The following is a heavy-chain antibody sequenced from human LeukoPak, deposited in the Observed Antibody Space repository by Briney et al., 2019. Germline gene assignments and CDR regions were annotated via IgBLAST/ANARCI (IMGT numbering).Heavy chain of an antibody. CDR2: IISSGSYI. CDR3: AKDGDAYTEFYYYYMDV. J-gene: IGHJ6*03. Sequence: GGSLRLSCAASGFTFSSYTMNWVRQAPGKGLEWVSSIISSGSYIYYADSMKGRFTISRDNAKNSLSLQMNSLRAEDTAMYYCAKDGDAYTEFYYYYMDVWGKGTTVTVSS. CDR1: GFTFSSYT. V-gene: IGHV3-21*01. D-gene: IGHD5-24*01.